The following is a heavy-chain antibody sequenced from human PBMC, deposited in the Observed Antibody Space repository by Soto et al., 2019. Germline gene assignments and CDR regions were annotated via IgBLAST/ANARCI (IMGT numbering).Heavy chain of an antibody. D-gene: IGHD3-22*01. J-gene: IGHJ4*02. V-gene: IGHV3-23*01. CDR2: ISGSGDTA. CDR3: AKARFDSRGTFFRVGFYDV. Sequence: PGGSLRLSCAASGFPFSAYVTTWVRRAPGRGLEWISAISGSGDTAYYAESVKGRFTISRDNSRNTLYLKMNNLTVEDTAVYSCAKARFDSRGTFFRVGFYDVWGRGTLVTVSS. CDR1: GFPFSAYV.